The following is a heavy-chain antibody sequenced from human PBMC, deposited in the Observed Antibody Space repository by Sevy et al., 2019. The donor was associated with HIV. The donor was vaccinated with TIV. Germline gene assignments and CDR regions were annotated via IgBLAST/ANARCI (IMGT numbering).Heavy chain of an antibody. CDR2: IKSKINGGTT. CDR3: HTPNYYDFWL. Sequence: GGSLRLSCTASDFIFTNAWMNWVRQAPGKGLEWVGHIKSKINGGTTDYAAPVKGKFTISRDDSKTTLYLQMNSLKTEDTAVYYCHTPNYYDFWLWGHGTLVTVSS. V-gene: IGHV3-15*07. CDR1: DFIFTNAW. J-gene: IGHJ4*01. D-gene: IGHD3-3*01.